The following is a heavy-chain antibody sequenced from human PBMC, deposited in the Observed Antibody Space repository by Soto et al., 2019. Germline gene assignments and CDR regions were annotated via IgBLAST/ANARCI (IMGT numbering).Heavy chain of an antibody. Sequence: EVQLVESGGGLVKPGGSLRLSCAASGFTFSSYAMSWVRQAPGKGLEWVSAISGSGGSTYYADSVKGRFTISRDNSKNTLYLQMNSLRAEDTAVYYCAKDRTYSSSSAALGMSAPDYWGQGTLVTVSS. CDR2: ISGSGGST. J-gene: IGHJ4*02. CDR1: GFTFSSYA. CDR3: AKDRTYSSSSAALGMSAPDY. D-gene: IGHD6-6*01. V-gene: IGHV3-23*04.